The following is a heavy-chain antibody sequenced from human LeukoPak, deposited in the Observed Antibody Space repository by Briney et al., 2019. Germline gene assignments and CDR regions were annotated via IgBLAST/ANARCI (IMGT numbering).Heavy chain of an antibody. J-gene: IGHJ5*02. D-gene: IGHD6-19*01. Sequence: SQTLSLTCTVSARSISSHYWSWIRHPPGKRLEWIGYIYYSGSTNYNPSLKSRVTISVDTSKNQFSLKLSSVTAADTAVYYCARLIAVAGWFDPWGQGTLVTVSS. CDR2: IYYSGST. CDR1: ARSISSHY. V-gene: IGHV4-59*08. CDR3: ARLIAVAGWFDP.